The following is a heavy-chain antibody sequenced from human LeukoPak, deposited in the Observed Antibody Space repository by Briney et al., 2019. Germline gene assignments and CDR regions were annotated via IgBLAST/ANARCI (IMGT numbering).Heavy chain of an antibody. D-gene: IGHD6-19*01. J-gene: IGHJ4*02. Sequence: PGGSLRLSCAASGFTFDDYAMHWVRQAPGKGLEWVSLISWDGGSTYYTDSVKGRFTISRDNSKNSLYLQMNSLRAEDTALYYCAKAYRRSRGWYEKSGFDYWGQGTLVTVSS. CDR2: ISWDGGST. V-gene: IGHV3-43D*03. CDR3: AKAYRRSRGWYEKSGFDY. CDR1: GFTFDDYA.